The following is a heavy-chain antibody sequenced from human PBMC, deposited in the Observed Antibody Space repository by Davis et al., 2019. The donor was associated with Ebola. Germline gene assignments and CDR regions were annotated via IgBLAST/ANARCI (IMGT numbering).Heavy chain of an antibody. V-gene: IGHV3-74*01. CDR2: IDPDGTGT. Sequence: GESLKISCAGSQFNFTGAWMNRVRQAPGKGLVWVARIDPDGTGTNYADSVKGRFTISRDNAKNTLSLQMNSLRVEDTALYYCVRDSGYYSHDYWGHGTLVTVSS. D-gene: IGHD5-12*01. CDR3: VRDSGYYSHDY. CDR1: QFNFTGAW. J-gene: IGHJ4*01.